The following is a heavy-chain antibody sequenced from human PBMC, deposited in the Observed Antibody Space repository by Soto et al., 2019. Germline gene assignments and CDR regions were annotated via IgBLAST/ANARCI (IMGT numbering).Heavy chain of an antibody. CDR1: GGTFSSYA. J-gene: IGHJ6*02. D-gene: IGHD3-16*01. V-gene: IGHV1-69*01. CDR2: IIPIFGTA. Sequence: VKVSCKASGGTFSSYAISWVRQAPGQGLEWMGGIIPIFGTANYAQKFQGRVTITADESTSTAYMELSSLRSEDTAVYYCARDLKHRTVGEYYYYYGMDVWGQGTTVTVSS. CDR3: ARDLKHRTVGEYYYYYGMDV.